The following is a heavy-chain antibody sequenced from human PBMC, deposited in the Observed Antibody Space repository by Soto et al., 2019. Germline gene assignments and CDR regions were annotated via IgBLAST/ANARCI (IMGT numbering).Heavy chain of an antibody. J-gene: IGHJ4*02. CDR2: ISGSGGST. V-gene: IGHV3-23*01. CDR1: GFTFSSYA. D-gene: IGHD6-13*01. CDR3: AKENGYSSSWFEFDY. Sequence: GGSLRPSCAASGFTFSSYAMRWVRQAPWKGLEWVSAISGSGGSTYYADSVKGRFTISRDNSKNTLYLQMNSLRAEDTAVYYCAKENGYSSSWFEFDYWGQGTLVTVSS.